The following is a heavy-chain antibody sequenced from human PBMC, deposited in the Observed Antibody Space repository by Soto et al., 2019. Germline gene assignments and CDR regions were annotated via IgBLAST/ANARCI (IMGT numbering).Heavy chain of an antibody. D-gene: IGHD3-22*01. CDR3: ARDLDYYDSSGYPPIGY. J-gene: IGHJ4*02. Sequence: SETLSLTCAVSGGSISSSNWWSWVRQPPGKGLEWIGEIYHSGSTNYNPSLKSRVTISVDKSKNQFSLKLSSVTAADTAVYYCARDLDYYDSSGYPPIGYWGQGTLVTVSS. V-gene: IGHV4-4*02. CDR1: GGSISSSNW. CDR2: IYHSGST.